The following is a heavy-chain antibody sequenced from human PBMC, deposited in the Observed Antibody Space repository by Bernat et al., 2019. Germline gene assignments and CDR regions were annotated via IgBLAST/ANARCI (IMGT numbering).Heavy chain of an antibody. Sequence: QVQLVESGGGVVQPGRSLRLSCAASGFTFSSYSMHWVRQAPGKGLEWVAVIWYDGSNKYYADSVKGRFTISRDNSKNTLYLQMNSPRAEDTAVYYCAGACWLLVEYYDDYWGQGTLVTVSS. CDR2: IWYDGSNK. CDR3: AGACWLLVEYYDDY. J-gene: IGHJ4*02. CDR1: GFTFSSYS. V-gene: IGHV3-33*01. D-gene: IGHD1-26*01.